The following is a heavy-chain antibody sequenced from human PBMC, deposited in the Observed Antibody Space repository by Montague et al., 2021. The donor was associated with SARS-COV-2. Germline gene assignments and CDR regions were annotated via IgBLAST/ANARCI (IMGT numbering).Heavy chain of an antibody. CDR1: GGSCSSYY. V-gene: IGHV4-59*01. Sequence: SETLSLTCAGSGGSCSSYYWTWIGQPPNKGLERTGNVFLSGNINRNPSLKSRVSMSVDTSKNQFSLKLSSVTAADTAVYYCARDSDYYDSSAGYYYGMDVWGQGTTVTVSS. D-gene: IGHD3-22*01. CDR3: ARDSDYYDSSAGYYYGMDV. J-gene: IGHJ6*02. CDR2: VFLSGNI.